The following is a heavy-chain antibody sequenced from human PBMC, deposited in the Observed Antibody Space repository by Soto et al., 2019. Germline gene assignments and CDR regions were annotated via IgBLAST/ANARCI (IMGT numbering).Heavy chain of an antibody. D-gene: IGHD6-25*01. V-gene: IGHV4-39*01. CDR3: AVVDSTGNWFDP. J-gene: IGHJ5*02. CDR1: GGSFSGYY. CDR2: MYYSGTT. Sequence: SETLSLTCAVYGGSFSGYYWGWLRQTPGKGLEFIGSMYYSGTTYYNPSLKSRVTISVDTSKNQFTLKLISVTAADTAAYYCAVVDSTGNWFDPWGEGALVTVSS.